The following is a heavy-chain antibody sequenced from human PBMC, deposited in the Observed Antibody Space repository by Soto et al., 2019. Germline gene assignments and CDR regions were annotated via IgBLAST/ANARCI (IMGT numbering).Heavy chain of an antibody. CDR2: INQDVSDK. D-gene: IGHD1-26*01. V-gene: IGHV3-7*05. Sequence: GGALRLSCAASRFTFSSYWMSWVHQAPGKGLDWVANINQDVSDKYYLDSMKDRFTFSRDNAKNSLLLQMNSLRAEDRAVYYCVRDAASGSYYAYYYYGMYVWGQGTRVTVSS. J-gene: IGHJ6*02. CDR3: VRDAASGSYYAYYYYGMYV. CDR1: RFTFSSYW.